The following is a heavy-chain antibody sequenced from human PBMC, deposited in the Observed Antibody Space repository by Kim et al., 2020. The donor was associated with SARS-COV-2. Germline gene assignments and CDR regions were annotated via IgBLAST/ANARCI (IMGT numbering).Heavy chain of an antibody. CDR2: INPSGGST. Sequence: ASVKVSCKASGYTFTSYYMHWVRQAPGQGLEWMGIINPSGGSTSYAQKFQGRVTMTRDTSTSTVYMELSSLRSEDTAVYYCARAMVTMVRGVIISYYYGMDVWGQGTTVTVSS. J-gene: IGHJ6*02. D-gene: IGHD3-10*01. CDR3: ARAMVTMVRGVIISYYYGMDV. V-gene: IGHV1-46*01. CDR1: GYTFTSYY.